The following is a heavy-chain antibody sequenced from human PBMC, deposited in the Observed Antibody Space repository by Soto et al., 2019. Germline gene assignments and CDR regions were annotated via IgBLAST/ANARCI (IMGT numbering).Heavy chain of an antibody. V-gene: IGHV4-31*03. CDR2: IYYSGST. CDR3: ARNSATSSSYDYFDY. Sequence: SETLSLTCTVSCGSISSGGYYWSWIRQHPGKGLEWIGYIYYSGSTYYNPSLKSRVTISVDTSKNQFSLKLSSVTAADTAVYYCARNSATSSSYDYFDYWGQGTLVTVSS. J-gene: IGHJ4*02. CDR1: CGSISSGGYY. D-gene: IGHD6-6*01.